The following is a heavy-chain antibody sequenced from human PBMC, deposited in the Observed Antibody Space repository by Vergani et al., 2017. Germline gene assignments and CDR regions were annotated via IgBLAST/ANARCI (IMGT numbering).Heavy chain of an antibody. D-gene: IGHD2-21*01. V-gene: IGHV1-69*08. J-gene: IGHJ6*02. CDR1: GATFRSNT. Sequence: QVQLVQSGAEVKKPGSSVKVSCKASGATFRSNTISWVRQVPGQGLEWMGRIIPVLGKTKYAQDLQGRLTTTADTSTSTAYMELTSLRSQDTAVYYCAGDPLGYGGGREDYSYWMDVWGQGTTVTVSS. CDR2: IIPVLGKT. CDR3: AGDPLGYGGGREDYSYWMDV.